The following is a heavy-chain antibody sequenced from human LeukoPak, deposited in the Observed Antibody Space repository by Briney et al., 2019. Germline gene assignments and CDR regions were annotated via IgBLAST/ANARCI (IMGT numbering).Heavy chain of an antibody. Sequence: AASVTVSFKASGYTFTSYATHWVRQAPGQRLEWMGWINAGNGNTKYSQEFQGRVTITRDTSASTAYMELSSLRSEDTAVYYCATRITMVRGDRSFDYWGQGTLVTVSS. J-gene: IGHJ4*02. D-gene: IGHD3-10*01. CDR3: ATRITMVRGDRSFDY. CDR1: GYTFTSYA. CDR2: INAGNGNT. V-gene: IGHV1-3*03.